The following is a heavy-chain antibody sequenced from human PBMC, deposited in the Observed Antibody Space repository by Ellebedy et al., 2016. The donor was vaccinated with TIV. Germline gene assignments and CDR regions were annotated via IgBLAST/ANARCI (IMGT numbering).Heavy chain of an antibody. Sequence: SETLSLXXSVSGASVTSTTYWWNWFRQPPGQGLEWIGNVYYTGGTDYHPSLKSRLTISVDTSKNQFSLRLTSVTAADTAVYYCAANGDYWGQGIPVTVTS. CDR2: VYYTGGT. V-gene: IGHV4-61*01. J-gene: IGHJ4*02. CDR3: AANGDY. D-gene: IGHD2-8*01. CDR1: GASVTSTTYW.